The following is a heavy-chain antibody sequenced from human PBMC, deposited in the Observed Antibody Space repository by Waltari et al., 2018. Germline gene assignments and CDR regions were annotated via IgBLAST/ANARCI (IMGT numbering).Heavy chain of an antibody. V-gene: IGHV3-23*01. CDR2: ISGTTDGI. CDR3: ATGGAYCFADCHSIH. D-gene: IGHD2-21*02. CDR1: GLRFSPFG. J-gene: IGHJ4*02. Sequence: EVQVLASGGGLVQPGGSLRLSCTASGLRFSPFGMSWVRQAPGKGLEWVSTISGTTDGINYADSVKGRFTISRDNSKNTLYLQMNSLRVEDTAVYYCATGGAYCFADCHSIHWGQGTLVTVSS.